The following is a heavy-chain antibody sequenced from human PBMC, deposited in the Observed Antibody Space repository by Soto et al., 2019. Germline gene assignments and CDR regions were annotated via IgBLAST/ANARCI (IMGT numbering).Heavy chain of an antibody. CDR3: ARGRGRLRGGWFDP. J-gene: IGHJ5*02. CDR2: MNPNSGNT. D-gene: IGHD4-17*01. V-gene: IGHV1-8*01. Sequence: QVQLVQSGAEVKKPGASVKVSCKASGYTFTRYDINWVRQATGQGLAWMGWMNPNSGNTGYAQKCQGRVTMTRNTSISTAYMELSSLRSEDTAVYYCARGRGRLRGGWFDPWGQGTLVTVSS. CDR1: GYTFTRYD.